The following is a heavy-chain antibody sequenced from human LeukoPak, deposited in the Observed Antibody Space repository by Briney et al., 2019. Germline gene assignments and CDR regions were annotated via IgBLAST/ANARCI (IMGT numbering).Heavy chain of an antibody. CDR2: IKEDGNED. Sequence: GGSLRLSCAVSGFSFREHWMSWVRQAPGKGLEWVGNIKEDGNEDYYVDSVEGRFVIFRDNAKNSLYLQMHSLRAEDTAVYYCTRGDRGYAESLYWGRGTLVTVSS. CDR1: GFSFREHW. D-gene: IGHD5-12*01. V-gene: IGHV3-7*02. CDR3: TRGDRGYAESLY. J-gene: IGHJ4*02.